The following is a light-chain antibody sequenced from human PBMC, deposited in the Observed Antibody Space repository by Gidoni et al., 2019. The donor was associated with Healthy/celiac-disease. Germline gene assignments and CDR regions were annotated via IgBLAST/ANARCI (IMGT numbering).Light chain of an antibody. V-gene: IGKV1-39*01. CDR1: QSISSY. J-gene: IGKJ1*01. Sequence: DIQMPQSPSSLSASVGDRVTITCRASQSISSYLNWYQQKPGKAPKLLIYAASSLQSGVPSRFSGSGSGTDFTLTISSLQPEDFETYYCQQSYSTPRTFGQGTKVEIK. CDR3: QQSYSTPRT. CDR2: AAS.